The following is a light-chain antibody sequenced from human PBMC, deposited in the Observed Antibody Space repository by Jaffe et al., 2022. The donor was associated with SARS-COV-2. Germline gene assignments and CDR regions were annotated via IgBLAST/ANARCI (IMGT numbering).Light chain of an antibody. CDR1: TSHIGSSP. CDR2: NDN. Sequence: QSALTQPPSASGTPGQRVTISCSGGTSHIGSSPVNWYRQLPGTAPTLLVCNDNQRPSGVPDRFSGSRSGTSASLAISGLQSEDEGDYYCATWDAGLVGPIFGGGTKLTVL. CDR3: ATWDAGLVGPI. V-gene: IGLV1-44*01. J-gene: IGLJ2*01.